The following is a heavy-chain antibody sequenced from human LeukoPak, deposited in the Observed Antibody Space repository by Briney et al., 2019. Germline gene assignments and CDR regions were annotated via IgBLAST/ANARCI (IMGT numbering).Heavy chain of an antibody. CDR2: INPSGGST. CDR1: GYTFTSYY. CDR3: ARTPSITIFGVVITPELWFQH. D-gene: IGHD3-3*01. V-gene: IGHV1-46*01. J-gene: IGHJ1*01. Sequence: ASVKVSCKASGYTFTSYYMHWVRQAPGQGLEWMGIINPSGGSTSYAQKFQGRVTMTRDMSTSTVYMELSSLRSEDTAVYYCARTPSITIFGVVITPELWFQHWGQGTLVTVSS.